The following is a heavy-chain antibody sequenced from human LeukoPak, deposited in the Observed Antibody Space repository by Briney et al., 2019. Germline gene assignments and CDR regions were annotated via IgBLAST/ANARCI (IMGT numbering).Heavy chain of an antibody. Sequence: ASVKVSCKATGYTFTGYYMHWVRQGPGQGLEWMGWINPNSGGTNYAQKFQGRVTMTRDTSISTAYMELSRLRSDDTAVYYCARGYSSGWYVQDWFDPWGQGTLVTVSS. CDR2: INPNSGGT. V-gene: IGHV1-2*02. CDR3: ARGYSSGWYVQDWFDP. CDR1: GYTFTGYY. J-gene: IGHJ5*02. D-gene: IGHD6-19*01.